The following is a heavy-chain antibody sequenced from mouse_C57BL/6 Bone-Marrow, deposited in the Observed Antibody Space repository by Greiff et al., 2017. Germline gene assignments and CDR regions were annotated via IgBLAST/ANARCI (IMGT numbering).Heavy chain of an antibody. V-gene: IGHV1-64*01. J-gene: IGHJ4*01. CDR1: GYTFTSYW. D-gene: IGHD2-3*01. Sequence: QVQLQQPGAELVKPGASVKLSCKASGYTFTSYWMHWVKQRPGQGLEWIGMIHPNSGSTNYNEKFKSKATLTVYKSSSTAYMQLSSLTSEDSAVYYCARLGWLTLKGDDWGQGTSVTVSS. CDR2: IHPNSGST. CDR3: ARLGWLTLKGDD.